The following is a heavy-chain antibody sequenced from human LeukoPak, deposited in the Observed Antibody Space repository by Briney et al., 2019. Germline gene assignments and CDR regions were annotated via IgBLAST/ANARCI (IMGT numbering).Heavy chain of an antibody. V-gene: IGHV3-7*01. J-gene: IGHJ4*02. CDR3: ATSWDY. Sequence: GGSLRLSCEASGMIFSKYWMSWVRQAPGKGLEWVANIKQDGSEKYYLDSVKGRFTISRDNAKNSLYLHMNSLRAEDTAMYYCATSWDYWGQGTLVTVSS. CDR1: GMIFSKYW. CDR2: IKQDGSEK.